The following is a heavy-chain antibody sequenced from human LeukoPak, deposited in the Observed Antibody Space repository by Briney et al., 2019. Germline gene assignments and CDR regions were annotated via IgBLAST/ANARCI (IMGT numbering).Heavy chain of an antibody. Sequence: PGRSLRLSCAASGFTFSTYGIHWVRQAPGKGLEWVAVISNDGSTKWYADSVKGRFTISRDNSKNTLYLQMNSLRPEDTAVYYCAKPPLYCNTPSCYVDKWGQGTLVTVSS. D-gene: IGHD2-2*01. J-gene: IGHJ4*02. V-gene: IGHV3-30*18. CDR2: ISNDGSTK. CDR3: AKPPLYCNTPSCYVDK. CDR1: GFTFSTYG.